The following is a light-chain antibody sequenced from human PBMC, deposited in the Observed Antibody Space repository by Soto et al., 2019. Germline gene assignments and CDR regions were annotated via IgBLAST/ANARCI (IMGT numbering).Light chain of an antibody. CDR3: QQRQYWPPIT. Sequence: EMVVTQSLTTLSLSCGERATLSCRASLSVSSYLAWYQQKPGQAARLLIYDASNRATGIPARFTGSGSGTDFNLTISTVEPEDFAVYYCQQRQYWPPITFGQGTRLEIK. V-gene: IGKV3-11*01. CDR1: LSVSSY. CDR2: DAS. J-gene: IGKJ5*01.